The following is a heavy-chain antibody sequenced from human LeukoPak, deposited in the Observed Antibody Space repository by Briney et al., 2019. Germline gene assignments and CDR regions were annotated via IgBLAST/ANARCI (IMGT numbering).Heavy chain of an antibody. V-gene: IGHV3-23*01. Sequence: PGGSLRLSCAASGFTFSTYAMSWVRQAPGKGLEWVSGISGSGGITFYADSVKGRFTISRDNSKDTLYLQMNSLRAEDTAVYYCAKDKSSAYYGGFDSWGQGTLVTVSS. CDR2: ISGSGGIT. CDR3: AKDKSSAYYGGFDS. D-gene: IGHD3-22*01. CDR1: GFTFSTYA. J-gene: IGHJ4*02.